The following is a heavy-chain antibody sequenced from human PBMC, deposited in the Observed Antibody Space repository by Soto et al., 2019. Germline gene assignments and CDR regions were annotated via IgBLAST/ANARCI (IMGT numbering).Heavy chain of an antibody. V-gene: IGHV3-74*01. CDR2: ISSDGTTT. CDR1: EFAVIHYW. Sequence: GGSLRQSGADSEFAVIHYWRHWVRQAPGKGLVWVSRISSDGTTTNYADSVKGRFTISRDNAKNTLYLQMTSLRVEDRAIYYCVRGKVAAGFDYWGQGALVTVSS. CDR3: VRGKVAAGFDY. J-gene: IGHJ4*02. D-gene: IGHD6-13*01.